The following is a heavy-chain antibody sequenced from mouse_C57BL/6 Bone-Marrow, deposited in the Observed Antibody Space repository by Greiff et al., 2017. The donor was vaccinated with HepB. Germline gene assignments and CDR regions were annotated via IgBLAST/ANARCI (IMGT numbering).Heavy chain of an antibody. D-gene: IGHD1-1*01. CDR2: IDPENGDT. CDR3: TTEGYYYGSSYAMDY. V-gene: IGHV14-4*01. Sequence: EVKLMESGAELVRPGASVKLSCTASGFNIKDDYMHWVKQRPEQGLEWIGWIDPENGDTEYASKFQGKATITADTSSNTAYLQLSSLTSEDTAVYYCTTEGYYYGSSYAMDYWGQGTSVTVSS. J-gene: IGHJ4*01. CDR1: GFNIKDDY.